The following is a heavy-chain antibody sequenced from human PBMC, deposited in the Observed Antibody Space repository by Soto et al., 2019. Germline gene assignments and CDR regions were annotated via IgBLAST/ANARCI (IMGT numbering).Heavy chain of an antibody. V-gene: IGHV3-33*01. J-gene: IGHJ6*02. Sequence: QVQLVESGGGVVQPGRSLRLSCTASGFTFSTYGMHWVRQAPGKGLEWVTVIWYDGSNKYYADSVKGRFTISRDNSKNPLYLKMNRLRADDTAVYYCARGGGSGSSFVGYYYYTLDVWGQGTTVTVSS. CDR1: GFTFSTYG. CDR2: IWYDGSNK. CDR3: ARGGGSGSSFVGYYYYTLDV. D-gene: IGHD1-26*01.